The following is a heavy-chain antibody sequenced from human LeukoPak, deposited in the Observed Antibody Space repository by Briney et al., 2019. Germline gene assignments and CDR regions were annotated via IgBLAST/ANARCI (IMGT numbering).Heavy chain of an antibody. V-gene: IGHV3-30*03. Sequence: PGGSLRLSCAASGFTFRSYAVHWVRQAPGKGLEWVAIISYDGSNKYYADSVKGRFTISRDNSKNTLYLQMNSLRAEDTAVYYCARDDTSGYNYGTLDYWGQGTLVTVSS. J-gene: IGHJ4*02. CDR1: GFTFRSYA. D-gene: IGHD5-18*01. CDR2: ISYDGSNK. CDR3: ARDDTSGYNYGTLDY.